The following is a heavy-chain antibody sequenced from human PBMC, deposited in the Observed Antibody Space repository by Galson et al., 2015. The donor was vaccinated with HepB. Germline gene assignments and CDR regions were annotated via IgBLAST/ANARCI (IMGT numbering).Heavy chain of an antibody. V-gene: IGHV5-51*01. CDR1: GCSFTSYW. CDR2: IHPRDSET. CDR3: VRQLVADGYDLTGWFDP. D-gene: IGHD5-12*01. J-gene: IGHJ5*02. Sequence: QSGAEVKKPGESLRISCEASGCSFTSYWLAWVRQVPGKGLEWMGIIHPRDSETKYSPAFEGQVTISLDEAATTAYLHWSSLKSSDTAIYFCVRQLVADGYDLTGWFDPWGQGTLVIVSS.